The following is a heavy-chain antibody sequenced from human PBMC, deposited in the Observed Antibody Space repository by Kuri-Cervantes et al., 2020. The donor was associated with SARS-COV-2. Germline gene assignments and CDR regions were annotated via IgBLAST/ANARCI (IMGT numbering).Heavy chain of an antibody. J-gene: IGHJ2*01. V-gene: IGHV4-59*01. Sequence: GSLRLSCTVSGGSISSYYWSWIRQPPGKGLEWIGYIYYSGSTNYNPSLKSRVTISVDTSKNQFSLKLSSVTAADTAVYYCARVRDDFWSGRLFDLWGRGTLVTVSS. CDR2: IYYSGST. D-gene: IGHD3-3*01. CDR3: ARVRDDFWSGRLFDL. CDR1: GGSISSYY.